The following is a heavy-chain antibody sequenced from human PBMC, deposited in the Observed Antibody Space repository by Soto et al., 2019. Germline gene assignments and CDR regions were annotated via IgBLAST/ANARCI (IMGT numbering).Heavy chain of an antibody. CDR3: VKAGTMAGSGTTPRSFDV. D-gene: IGHD1-1*01. CDR1: GFMFNAYG. CDR2: MSFDGTTE. J-gene: IGHJ3*01. Sequence: PGGSLRLSCAASGFMFNAYGMHWVRQAPGNGLEWVAVMSFDGTTEYYEEPVKGRFTISRDNSQNTLYLQMHSLRDDDTGIYFCVKAGTMAGSGTTPRSFDVWGRGTLVTVSS. V-gene: IGHV3-30*18.